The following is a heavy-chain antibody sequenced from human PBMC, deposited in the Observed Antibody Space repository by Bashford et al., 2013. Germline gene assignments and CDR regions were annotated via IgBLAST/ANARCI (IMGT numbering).Heavy chain of an antibody. V-gene: IGHV3-23*01. CDR2: ISGTGGST. J-gene: IGHJ4*02. CDR1: GFTFNNYA. D-gene: IGHD3-22*01. CDR3: AKDFATDSSGYYLDD. Sequence: GSLRLSCAASGFTFNNYAMTWVRQAPGKGLEWVSSISGTGGSTYSADSVKGRFTISRDNSKNTLYLQLNSLRADDTAVYYCAKDFATDSSGYYLDDWGQGTLVTVSS.